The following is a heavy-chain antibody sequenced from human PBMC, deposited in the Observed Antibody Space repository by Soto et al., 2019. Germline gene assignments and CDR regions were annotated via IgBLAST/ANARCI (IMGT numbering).Heavy chain of an antibody. CDR3: ARDTYSGYDFGP. Sequence: QVQLRESGPGLVKPLQTLSLTCSVSGASVAGGSYYWSWVRQPPGKGLEWIGYIPSRDRPFYNPSLTSRGTISADTSKNQLSLQLTSVTAADTAVYSCARDTYSGYDFGPWVQGTLVTVSS. J-gene: IGHJ5*02. CDR2: IPSRDRP. CDR1: GASVAGGSYY. D-gene: IGHD5-12*01. V-gene: IGHV4-30-4*01.